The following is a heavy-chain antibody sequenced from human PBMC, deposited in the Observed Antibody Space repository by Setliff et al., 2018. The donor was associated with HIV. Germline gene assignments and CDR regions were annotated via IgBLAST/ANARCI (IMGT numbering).Heavy chain of an antibody. CDR2: VSYTGTT. CDR3: VRDDYGYNGKGFDY. Sequence: PSETLSLTCTASYATLSTADYYWTWIRQPPGKGPEWIGFVSYTGTTRYSPSLRSRISISIDASKNKFSLRLSSVTAADTAMYYCVRDDYGYNGKGFDYWGPGTLVTVSS. CDR1: YATLSTADYY. D-gene: IGHD4-17*01. J-gene: IGHJ4*02. V-gene: IGHV4-30-4*01.